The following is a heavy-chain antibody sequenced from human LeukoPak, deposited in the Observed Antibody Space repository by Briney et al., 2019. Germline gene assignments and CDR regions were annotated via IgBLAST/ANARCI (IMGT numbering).Heavy chain of an antibody. CDR2: MSYDGSNK. V-gene: IGHV3-30-3*01. Sequence: GRSLRLSCAASGFTFSDYAMHWVRQAPGKGLEWVAVMSYDGSNKYYAASVKGRFTISRDNSKNTLYVQMNSLRVEDTAVYYCARDFQWLRAMDVWGQGTTVTVSS. CDR3: ARDFQWLRAMDV. D-gene: IGHD6-19*01. J-gene: IGHJ6*02. CDR1: GFTFSDYA.